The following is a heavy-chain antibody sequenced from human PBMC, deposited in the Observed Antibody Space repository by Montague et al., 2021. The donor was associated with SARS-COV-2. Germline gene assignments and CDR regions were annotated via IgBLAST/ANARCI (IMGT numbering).Heavy chain of an antibody. Sequence: SETLSLTCTVSGGSISSSSYYWGWIRQPPGKGLERIGSIYYSGSTYYNPSLKSRVTISVDTPKNQFSLKLSSVTAADTAVYYCARFPTSYYYDSKAAPATPDAFDIWGQGTMVTVSS. J-gene: IGHJ3*02. V-gene: IGHV4-39*01. CDR3: ARFPTSYYYDSKAAPATPDAFDI. CDR2: IYYSGST. D-gene: IGHD3-22*01. CDR1: GGSISSSSYY.